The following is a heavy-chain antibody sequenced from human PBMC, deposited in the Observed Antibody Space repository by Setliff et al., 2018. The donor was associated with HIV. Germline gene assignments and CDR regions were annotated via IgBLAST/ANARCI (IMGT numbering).Heavy chain of an antibody. V-gene: IGHV3-23*01. CDR3: AKDVSVRGSGFKGASDL. CDR1: GVTLDTSD. CDR2: FTGGFA. J-gene: IGHJ3*01. Sequence: LRLSCEVSGVTLDTSDIHWVRQAPGMGFEWVSSFTGGFAYYADSVKGRFSISRDNFKNILYLQMNSLRVDDMAMYYCAKDVSVRGSGFKGASDLWGQGTRVTVS. D-gene: IGHD6-19*01.